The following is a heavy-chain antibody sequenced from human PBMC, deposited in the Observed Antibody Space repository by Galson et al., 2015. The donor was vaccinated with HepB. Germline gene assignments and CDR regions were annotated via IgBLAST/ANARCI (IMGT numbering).Heavy chain of an antibody. CDR2: ISGYNGNT. CDR1: GYTFTSCG. Sequence: SVKVSCKASGYTFTSCGISWVRQAPGQGLEWMRWISGYNGNTNYAQKFQGRVTMTTDTSTSTAYMELRSLRSADTAVYYCARDGPPVTTWGDYWGQGTLVTVSS. D-gene: IGHD4-17*01. J-gene: IGHJ4*02. V-gene: IGHV1-18*01. CDR3: ARDGPPVTTWGDY.